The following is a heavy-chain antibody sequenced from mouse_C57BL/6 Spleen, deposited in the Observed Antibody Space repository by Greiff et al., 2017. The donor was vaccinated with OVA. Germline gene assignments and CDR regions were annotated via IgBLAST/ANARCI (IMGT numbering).Heavy chain of an antibody. V-gene: IGHV1-64*01. CDR1: GYTFTSYW. Sequence: QVQLQQPGAELVKPGASVKLSCKASGYTFTSYWMHWVKQRPGQGLEWIGMIHPNSGSTNYNEKFKSKATLTVDKSSSTAYMQLSSLTSEDSAVYYCASAPSMVTTGYFDYWGQGTTLTVSS. D-gene: IGHD2-2*01. CDR3: ASAPSMVTTGYFDY. CDR2: IHPNSGST. J-gene: IGHJ2*01.